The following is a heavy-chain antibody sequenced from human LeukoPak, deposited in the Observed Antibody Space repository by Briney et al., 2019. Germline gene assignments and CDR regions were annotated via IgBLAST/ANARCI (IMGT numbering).Heavy chain of an antibody. V-gene: IGHV1-24*01. CDR1: GYTLTELS. D-gene: IGHD3-22*01. CDR2: FDPEDGEI. Sequence: ASVKVSCKVSGYTLTELSMHWVRQAPGKGLEWMGGFDPEDGEIIYAQKFQGRVTMTEDTSTDTAYMELRSLKSDDTAVYYCASLKNYYDSSGYLVTDAFDIWGQGTMVTVSS. CDR3: ASLKNYYDSSGYLVTDAFDI. J-gene: IGHJ3*02.